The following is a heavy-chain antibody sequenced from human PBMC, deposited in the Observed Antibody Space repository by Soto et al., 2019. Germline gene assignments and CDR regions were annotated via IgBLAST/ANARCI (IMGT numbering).Heavy chain of an antibody. CDR2: IWYDGSKK. Sequence: PGGSLRLSCAASGFTFSSYGMHWVRQVPGEGLEWVADIWYDGSKKNYADSLKGRFTISRDNSKNTLYLQMNSLRVEDTALYYCARDRVRMDVWGQGTTVTVSS. CDR1: GFTFSSYG. V-gene: IGHV3-33*08. J-gene: IGHJ6*02. D-gene: IGHD3-10*01. CDR3: ARDRVRMDV.